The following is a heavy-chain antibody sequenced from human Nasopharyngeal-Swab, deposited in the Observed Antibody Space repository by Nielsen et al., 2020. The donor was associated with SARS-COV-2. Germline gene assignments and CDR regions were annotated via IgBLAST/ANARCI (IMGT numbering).Heavy chain of an antibody. V-gene: IGHV2-5*02. Sequence: SGPTLVKPTQTLTLTCTFSGFSLSTTGVGVGWFRQPPGKALEWLALIYWDDDKRYSPSLKSRLTITKDTPKNQVVLTLTNMDPVDTATYYCARDLGYCSGGSCYYTRFDPWGQGTLVTVSS. CDR3: ARDLGYCSGGSCYYTRFDP. J-gene: IGHJ5*02. D-gene: IGHD2-15*01. CDR1: GFSLSTTGVG. CDR2: IYWDDDK.